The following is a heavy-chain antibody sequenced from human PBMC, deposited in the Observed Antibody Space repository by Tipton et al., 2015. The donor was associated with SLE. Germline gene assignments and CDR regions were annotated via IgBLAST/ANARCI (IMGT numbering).Heavy chain of an antibody. Sequence: TLSLTCTVSGGSISNGDFYWSWIRQLPGKGLEWIGYIYYLGSTYYNPSLESRVTIVVDTSTNQFSLQLRSVTAADTAVYYCAREGLHDYGDSYWGQGTLVTVSS. J-gene: IGHJ4*02. CDR2: IYYLGST. CDR1: GGSISNGDFY. V-gene: IGHV4-31*03. CDR3: AREGLHDYGDSY. D-gene: IGHD4-17*01.